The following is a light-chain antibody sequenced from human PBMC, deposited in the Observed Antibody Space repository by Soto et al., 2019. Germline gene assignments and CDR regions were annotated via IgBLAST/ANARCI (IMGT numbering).Light chain of an antibody. CDR1: QSVSSY. J-gene: IGKJ2*01. CDR2: DAS. CDR3: QQRSRKAGHT. Sequence: EIVLTQSPATLSLSPGERATLSCRASQSVSSYLAWYQQKPSQAPRLLIYDASNRATGIPARFSGSGSGTDFTLTISSLEPEDFAVYYCQQRSRKAGHTFGQGTKLEIK. V-gene: IGKV3-11*01.